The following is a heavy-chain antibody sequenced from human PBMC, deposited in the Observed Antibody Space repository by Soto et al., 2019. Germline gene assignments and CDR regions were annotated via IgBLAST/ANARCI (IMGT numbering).Heavy chain of an antibody. CDR1: GGSISSYY. Sequence: SETLSLTCTVSGGSISSYYWSWIRQPPGKGLEWIGYIYYSGSTNYNPSLKSRVTISVDTSKNQFSLKLSSVTAADTAVYYCAREAYGDYVNAFDIWGQGTMVTVSS. CDR2: IYYSGST. CDR3: AREAYGDYVNAFDI. D-gene: IGHD4-17*01. J-gene: IGHJ3*02. V-gene: IGHV4-59*01.